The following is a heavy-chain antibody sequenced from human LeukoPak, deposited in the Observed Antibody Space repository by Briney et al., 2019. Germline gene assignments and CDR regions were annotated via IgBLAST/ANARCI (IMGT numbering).Heavy chain of an antibody. CDR1: GFTFSSYE. V-gene: IGHV3-48*03. D-gene: IGHD3-22*01. CDR2: ISSSGSTI. J-gene: IGHJ4*02. CDR3: ARQLPLTYYYDSSGPIDY. Sequence: GGSLRLSCAASGFTFSSYEMNWVRQAPGKGLEWVSYISSSGSTIYYADSVKGRFTISRDNAKNSLYLQMNSLRAEDTAVYYCARQLPLTYYYDSSGPIDYWGQGTLVTVSS.